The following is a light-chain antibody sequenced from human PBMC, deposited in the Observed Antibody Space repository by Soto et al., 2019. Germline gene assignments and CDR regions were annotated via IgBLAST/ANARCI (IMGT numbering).Light chain of an antibody. CDR1: QGISSY. V-gene: IGKV1-9*01. CDR2: AAS. Sequence: DIQLTQSPSFLSASVGDRVTITCRASQGISSYLAWYQQKPGKAPKLLISAASTLQSGVPSRFSGSGSGTEFTLTISSLQPEEFETYYCQQLNSYPWTFGQGTKVEIK. J-gene: IGKJ1*01. CDR3: QQLNSYPWT.